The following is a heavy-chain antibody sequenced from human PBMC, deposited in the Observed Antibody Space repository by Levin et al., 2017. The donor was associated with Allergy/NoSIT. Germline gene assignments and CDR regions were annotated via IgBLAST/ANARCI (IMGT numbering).Heavy chain of an antibody. J-gene: IGHJ5*02. CDR2: ISSSGSTI. V-gene: IGHV3-48*03. CDR3: ARDDTYSSGWYLSGSTGFDP. CDR1: GFTFSSYE. Sequence: QAGGSLRLSCAASGFTFSSYEMNWVRQAPGKGLEWVSYISSSGSTIYYADSVKGRFTISRDNAKNSLYLQMNSLRAEDTAVYYCARDDTYSSGWYLSGSTGFDPWGQGTLVTVSS. D-gene: IGHD6-19*01.